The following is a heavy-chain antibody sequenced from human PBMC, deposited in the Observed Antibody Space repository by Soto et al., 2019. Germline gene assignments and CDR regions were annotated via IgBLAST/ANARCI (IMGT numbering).Heavy chain of an antibody. CDR3: ATKERNSAREPGGYFDL. V-gene: IGHV3-33*01. CDR2: IWYDGSNK. J-gene: IGHJ2*01. Sequence: QVQLVESGGGVVQPGRSLRLSCAASGFTFSSYGMHWVRQAPGKGLEWVAVIWYDGSNKYYADSVKGRFTISRDNSKNTLYLQMNSLRAEDTAVYYCATKERNSAREPGGYFDLWGRGTLVTVSS. D-gene: IGHD4-4*01. CDR1: GFTFSSYG.